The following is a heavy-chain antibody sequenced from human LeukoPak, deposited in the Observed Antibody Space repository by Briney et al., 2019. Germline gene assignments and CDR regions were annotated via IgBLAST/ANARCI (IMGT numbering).Heavy chain of an antibody. V-gene: IGHV3-33*07. CDR2: IAYDGSRA. CDR1: GFNVSRYY. Sequence: GGSLRFSCAVSGFNVSRYYMSWVRQTPGKGLEWVAVIAYDGSRAFYADSVKGRFTISRDNSKNTMSVQMDDLRAEDTAVYYCTRYNNDHFDYWGQGTLVTVSS. D-gene: IGHD1-14*01. J-gene: IGHJ4*02. CDR3: TRYNNDHFDY.